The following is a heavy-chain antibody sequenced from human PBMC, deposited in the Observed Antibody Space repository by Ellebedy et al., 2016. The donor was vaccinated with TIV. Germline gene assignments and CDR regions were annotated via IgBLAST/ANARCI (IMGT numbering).Heavy chain of an antibody. CDR1: GFSLTNYW. V-gene: IGHV3-74*01. D-gene: IGHD2-15*01. J-gene: IGHJ4*02. CDR2: INPEGGLA. Sequence: GESLKISCIVSGFSLTNYWMHWVRQIPGKGLDWVSRINPEGGLASYADSVKGRFTISRDTAANTVFLQMDSLVAEDTAVYYCARIKQGVVDSFDYWGQGTLVTVSS. CDR3: ARIKQGVVDSFDY.